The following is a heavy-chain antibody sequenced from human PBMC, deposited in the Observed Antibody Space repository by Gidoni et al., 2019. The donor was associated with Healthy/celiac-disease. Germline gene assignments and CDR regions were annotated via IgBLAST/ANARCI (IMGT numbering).Heavy chain of an antibody. CDR2: ISYDGSNK. CDR3: AKVGGDYTDYYYGMDV. D-gene: IGHD4-17*01. J-gene: IGHJ6*02. CDR1: GFTFSSYG. V-gene: IGHV3-30*18. Sequence: QVQLVESGGGVVQPGRSLRLSCAASGFTFSSYGMHWVRQAPGKGLEWVAVISYDGSNKYYADSVKGRFTISRDNSKNTLYLQMNSLRAEDTAVYYCAKVGGDYTDYYYGMDVWGQGTTVTVSS.